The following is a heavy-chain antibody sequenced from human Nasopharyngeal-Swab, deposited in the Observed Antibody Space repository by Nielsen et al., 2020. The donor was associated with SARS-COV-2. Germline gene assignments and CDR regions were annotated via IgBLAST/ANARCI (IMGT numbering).Heavy chain of an antibody. V-gene: IGHV4-39*01. CDR1: GGSISSSSYY. J-gene: IGHJ6*02. CDR3: ARYCSSTSCSLGMDV. D-gene: IGHD2-2*01. Sequence: SETLSLTCTVSGGSISSSSYYWGWIRQPPGKGREWIGSIDYSGSTYYNPSLKSRVTISVDTSKNQFSLKLSSVTAADTAVYYCARYCSSTSCSLGMDVWGQGTTVTVSS. CDR2: IDYSGST.